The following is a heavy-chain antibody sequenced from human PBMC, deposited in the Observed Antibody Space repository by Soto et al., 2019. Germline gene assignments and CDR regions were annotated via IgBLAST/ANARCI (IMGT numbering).Heavy chain of an antibody. CDR2: IKQDGSEK. V-gene: IGHV3-7*01. Sequence: GGSLRLSCAASGFTFSSYWMSWVRQAPGKGLEWVANIKQDGSEKYYVDSVKGRFTISRDNAKNSLYLQMNSLRAEDTAVYYCARDPSYYFGSGSYPDPHCDYWGQGTLVTVSS. J-gene: IGHJ4*02. CDR3: ARDPSYYFGSGSYPDPHCDY. D-gene: IGHD3-10*01. CDR1: GFTFSSYW.